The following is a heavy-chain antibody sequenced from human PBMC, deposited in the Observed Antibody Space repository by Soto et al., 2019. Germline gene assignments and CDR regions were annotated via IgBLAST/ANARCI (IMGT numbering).Heavy chain of an antibody. D-gene: IGHD6-19*01. CDR2: IGPGGANI. CDR1: GFTFNKYA. Sequence: GGSLRLSCAASGFTFNKYAMSWVRQAPGKGLECVSSIGPGGANIYYADSVKGRLTISRDDSKNTLYLQMNSLKAEDTAFYYCAIQAGPLQSWGQGTLVTVSS. J-gene: IGHJ5*02. V-gene: IGHV3-23*01. CDR3: AIQAGPLQS.